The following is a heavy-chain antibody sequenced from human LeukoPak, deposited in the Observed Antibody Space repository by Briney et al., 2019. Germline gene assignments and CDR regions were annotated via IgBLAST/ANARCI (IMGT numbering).Heavy chain of an antibody. CDR2: IYHGGVSR. V-gene: IGHV3-23*03. CDR3: AKDRAGTPWAD. J-gene: IGHJ4*02. CDR1: GFTFTTYS. Sequence: GGSLRLSCAASGFTFTTYSMTWLRQAPGKGLEWVSSIYHGGVSRYYADSVRGRFTISRDKSDNTVSMQMNSLRTDGTAMYYCAKDRAGTPWADWGQGTLVTVSS. D-gene: IGHD1-1*01.